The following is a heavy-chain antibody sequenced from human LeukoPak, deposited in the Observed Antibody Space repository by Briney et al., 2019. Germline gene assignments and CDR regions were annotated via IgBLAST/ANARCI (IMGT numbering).Heavy chain of an antibody. J-gene: IGHJ4*02. CDR1: GGSISSYY. Sequence: SESLSLTCTVSGGSISSYYWSWIRLPPGKGLEWIGYIYYSGSTNYNPSLKSRVTISVDTSKNQFSLKLSSVTAADTAVYYCASHYYGSGISANVWGQGTLVTVSS. CDR2: IYYSGST. D-gene: IGHD3-10*01. CDR3: ASHYYGSGISANV. V-gene: IGHV4-59*08.